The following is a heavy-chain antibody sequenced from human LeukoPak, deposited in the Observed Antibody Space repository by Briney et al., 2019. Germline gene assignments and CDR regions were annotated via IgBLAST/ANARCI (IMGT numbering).Heavy chain of an antibody. V-gene: IGHV4-34*01. D-gene: IGHD3-22*01. CDR1: GGSFSGYY. CDR2: INHSGST. J-gene: IGHJ3*02. Sequence: SETLSLTCAVYGGSFSGYYWSWIRQPPGKGLEWIGEINHSGSTNYNPSLKSRVTISVDTSKNQFSLKLSSVTAADTAVYFCARELYSGGYRDAFDIWGQGTMVTVSS. CDR3: ARELYSGGYRDAFDI.